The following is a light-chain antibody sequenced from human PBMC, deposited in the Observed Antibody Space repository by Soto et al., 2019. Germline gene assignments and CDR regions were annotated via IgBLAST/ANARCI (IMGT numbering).Light chain of an antibody. Sequence: DIVMTQSPLSSPVTLGQPASISCRSSQSLVHADGSTYLSWLHQRPGQPPRLLIYKISNRLSGVPDRFSGSGAGTYFTLKISRVEAEDVGVYYCMQATQFPRTFGQGTKVEIE. J-gene: IGKJ1*01. V-gene: IGKV2-24*01. CDR3: MQATQFPRT. CDR1: QSLVHADGSTY. CDR2: KIS.